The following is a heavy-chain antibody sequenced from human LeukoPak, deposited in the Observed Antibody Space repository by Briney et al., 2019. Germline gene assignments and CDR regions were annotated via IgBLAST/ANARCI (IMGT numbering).Heavy chain of an antibody. Sequence: PSETLSLTCTVSGGSINSYYWSWIRQPPGKGLEWIAYIYYSGSTSYNPSLKSRVTISVDTSKNQFSLKLNSVTAADTAVYYCARNAAGFWSGLVAASYYYYGTDVWGQGTTVTVSS. CDR1: GGSINSYY. V-gene: IGHV4-59*01. CDR2: IYYSGST. D-gene: IGHD3-3*01. J-gene: IGHJ6*02. CDR3: ARNAAGFWSGLVAASYYYYGTDV.